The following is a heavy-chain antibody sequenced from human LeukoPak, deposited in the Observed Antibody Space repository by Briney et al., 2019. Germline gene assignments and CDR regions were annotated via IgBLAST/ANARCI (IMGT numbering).Heavy chain of an antibody. Sequence: SGPTLVKPTQTLTLTCTFSGFSLSTTGVGVGWIRQPLGKALEWLALIYWDDGKRYSPSLKSRLTITKDTSKNQVVLRMTNRDPMDTATYYCTHCYDSSGYYAYFDYWGQGILVTVSS. J-gene: IGHJ4*02. V-gene: IGHV2-5*02. CDR3: THCYDSSGYYAYFDY. CDR2: IYWDDGK. D-gene: IGHD3-22*01. CDR1: GFSLSTTGVG.